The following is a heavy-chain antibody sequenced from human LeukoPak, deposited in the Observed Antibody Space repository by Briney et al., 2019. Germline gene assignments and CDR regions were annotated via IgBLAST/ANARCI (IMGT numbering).Heavy chain of an antibody. D-gene: IGHD3-16*01. Sequence: GESLKISCKGSGYSFTTYWIAWVRQMPGKGLEWMGIIYPGDSDTRYSPSFQGQVTISADKSISTAYLQWSSLKASDTAMYFCARHKGMRLTSLDYWGQGSLVTVSS. CDR2: IYPGDSDT. CDR1: GYSFTTYW. V-gene: IGHV5-51*01. CDR3: ARHKGMRLTSLDY. J-gene: IGHJ4*02.